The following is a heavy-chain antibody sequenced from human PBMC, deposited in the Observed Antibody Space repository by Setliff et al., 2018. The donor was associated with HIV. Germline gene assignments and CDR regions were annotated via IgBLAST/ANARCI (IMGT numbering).Heavy chain of an antibody. CDR2: ISGNNRIT. J-gene: IGHJ4*02. Sequence: GASVKVSCKASGYTFTGHYLHWVRQAPGQGLEWMGWISGNNRITYYAQNFQDRVTMTRDTSTSTVYMEMRSLTSEDTAMYYCARWGRGFGYWGQGTLVTVSS. V-gene: IGHV1-2*02. CDR1: GYTFTGHY. CDR3: ARWGRGFGY. D-gene: IGHD3-10*01.